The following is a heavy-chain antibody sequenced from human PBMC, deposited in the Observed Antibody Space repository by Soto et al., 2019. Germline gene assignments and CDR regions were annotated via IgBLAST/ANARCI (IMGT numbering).Heavy chain of an antibody. CDR1: GGSFSGYY. CDR3: AREGYCSGGSCSGRYYYYYMDV. J-gene: IGHJ6*03. V-gene: IGHV4-34*01. CDR2: INHSGST. Sequence: SETLSLTCAVYGGSFSGYYWSWIRQPPGKGLEWIGEINHSGSTNYNPSLKSRVTISVDTSKNQFSLKLSSVTAADTAVYYCAREGYCSGGSCSGRYYYYYMDVWGKGTTVTVSS. D-gene: IGHD2-15*01.